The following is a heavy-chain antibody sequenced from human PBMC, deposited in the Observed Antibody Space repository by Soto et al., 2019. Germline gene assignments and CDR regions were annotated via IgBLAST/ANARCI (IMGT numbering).Heavy chain of an antibody. Sequence: EVQVVESGGGLAQPGGSLRLSCITSGFTFTTYWMSWVRQAPGKGLEWVANIRQDGGAQYYVDSVKGRFTISRDNAKNSVYLQMDSLRAEDTAVYFXVRGGXXXGSYLGSDWGQGTLVTVSS. CDR3: VRGGXXXGSYLGSD. CDR2: IRQDGGAQ. D-gene: IGHD3-10*01. V-gene: IGHV3-7*03. CDR1: GFTFTTYW. J-gene: IGHJ4*02.